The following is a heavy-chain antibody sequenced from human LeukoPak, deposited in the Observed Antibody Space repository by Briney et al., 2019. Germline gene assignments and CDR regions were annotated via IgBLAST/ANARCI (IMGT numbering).Heavy chain of an antibody. J-gene: IGHJ4*02. D-gene: IGHD3-3*01. CDR3: AKRLGYDFWSGYYPY. V-gene: IGHV3-23*01. Sequence: GGSLRLSCSASGFTFSSYAMSWVRQAPGKGLEWVSAISGSGGSTYYADSVKGRFTISRDDSKNTLYLQMNSLRAEDTAVYYCAKRLGYDFWSGYYPYWGQGTLVTVCS. CDR1: GFTFSSYA. CDR2: ISGSGGST.